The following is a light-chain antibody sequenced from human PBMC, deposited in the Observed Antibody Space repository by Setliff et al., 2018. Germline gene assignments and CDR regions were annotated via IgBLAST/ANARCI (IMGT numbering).Light chain of an antibody. CDR2: DVS. CDR1: TSDIGTYNY. J-gene: IGLJ1*01. Sequence: QSVLAQPASVSGSPGQSITISCSETTSDIGTYNYVSWYQQYPGKAPKLVIYDVSNRPSGVSNRFSGSKSGNTASLTISGLQAEDEADYYCYSYTASTSYVFGTGTKVTVL. CDR3: YSYTASTSYV. V-gene: IGLV2-14*01.